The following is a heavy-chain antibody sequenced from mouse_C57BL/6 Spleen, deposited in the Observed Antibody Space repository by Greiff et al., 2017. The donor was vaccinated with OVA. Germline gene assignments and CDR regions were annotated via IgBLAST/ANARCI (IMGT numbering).Heavy chain of an antibody. J-gene: IGHJ4*01. CDR1: GFSLTSYG. CDR3: AKGRRPYAMDY. CDR2: IWSGGST. D-gene: IGHD1-2*01. Sequence: QVQLQQSGPGLVQPSQSLSITCTVSGFSLTSYGVHWVRQPPGKGLEWLGVIWSGGSTDYNAAFISRLSISKDNSKSQVFFKMNSLQADDTAIYYCAKGRRPYAMDYWGQGTSVTVSS. V-gene: IGHV2-4*01.